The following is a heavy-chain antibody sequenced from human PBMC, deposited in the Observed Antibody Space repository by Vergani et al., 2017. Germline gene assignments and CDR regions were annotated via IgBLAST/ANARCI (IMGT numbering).Heavy chain of an antibody. CDR3: ARDSKQWLVSYFQH. CDR2: IYSGGST. V-gene: IGHV3-53*01. J-gene: IGHJ1*01. Sequence: EVQLVESGGGLIQPGGSLRLSCAASGFTVSSNYMSWVRQAPGKGLEWVSVIYSGGSTYYAASVKGRFTISRDNSKNTLYLQMNSLRAEDTAVYYCARDSKQWLVSYFQHWGQGTLVTVSS. CDR1: GFTVSSNY. D-gene: IGHD6-19*01.